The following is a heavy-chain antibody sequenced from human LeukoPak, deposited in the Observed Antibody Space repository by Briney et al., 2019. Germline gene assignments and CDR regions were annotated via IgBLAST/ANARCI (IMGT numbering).Heavy chain of an antibody. D-gene: IGHD3-10*01. J-gene: IGHJ4*02. CDR3: ARGPLVYGSGSYFPYYFYY. V-gene: IGHV4-34*01. CDR2: INHSGST. Sequence: SETLSLTCAVYGGSFSGYYWSWIRQPPGKGLEWIGEINHSGSTNYNPSLKSRVTISVDTSKHHFSLNLSSVTAADTPVYYCARGPLVYGSGSYFPYYFYYWGQGTPVTVSS. CDR1: GGSFSGYY.